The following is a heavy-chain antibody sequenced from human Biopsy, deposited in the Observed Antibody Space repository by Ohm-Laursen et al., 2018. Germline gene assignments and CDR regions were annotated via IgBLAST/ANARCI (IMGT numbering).Heavy chain of an antibody. CDR3: AREGDDSSGYTPHYFDY. J-gene: IGHJ4*02. Sequence: SLRLSCTASGFTFSIYGMHWVRQAPGKGLEWVAVIWYDGSNKYYADSVKGRFTISRDGPKNTLYLQMNSLRAEDTAVYYCAREGDDSSGYTPHYFDYWGQGTLVTVSS. D-gene: IGHD3-22*01. CDR2: IWYDGSNK. CDR1: GFTFSIYG. V-gene: IGHV3-33*01.